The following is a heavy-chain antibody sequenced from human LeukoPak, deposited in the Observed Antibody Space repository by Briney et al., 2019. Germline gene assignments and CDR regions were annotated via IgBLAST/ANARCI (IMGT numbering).Heavy chain of an antibody. V-gene: IGHV3-21*01. CDR3: ARGEGWHCSGSDCFTHWFDP. D-gene: IGHD2-2*02. J-gene: IGHJ5*02. CDR2: ISSSSSYI. Sequence: GGSLRLSCAASGFTFSSYSMNWVRQAPGKGLEWVSSISSSSSYIYYADSVKGRFTISRDNAKNSLYLQMNSLRAEDTAVYYCARGEGWHCSGSDCFTHWFDPWGQGALVTVSS. CDR1: GFTFSSYS.